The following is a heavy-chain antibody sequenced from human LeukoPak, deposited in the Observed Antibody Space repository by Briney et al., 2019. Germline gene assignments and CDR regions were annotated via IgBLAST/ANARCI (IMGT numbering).Heavy chain of an antibody. Sequence: GWSLRLSCAASGFTFSGSVLLWVRQASGRGLEWVGRIRSKADNDATAYAASVKGRFTISRDDSRNTAYLQMNSLKTEDAAMYYCTIGVYWGQGTLVTVSS. J-gene: IGHJ4*02. CDR3: TIGVY. V-gene: IGHV3-73*01. CDR2: IRSKADNDAT. CDR1: GFTFSGSV.